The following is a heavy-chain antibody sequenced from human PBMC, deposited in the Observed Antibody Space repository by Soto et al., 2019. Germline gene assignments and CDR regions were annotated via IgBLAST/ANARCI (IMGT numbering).Heavy chain of an antibody. CDR2: IYYSGST. D-gene: IGHD1-26*01. Sequence: QLHLRESGPGLVKPSETLSLTCTVSGGSITSSSYYWGWIRQPPGKGLEWIGSIYYSGSTYYNPSPQRRVTIAVDTSKNQFSLKLSSVTAADTAVYYCATQGVGGSYFSTFAPWGQGTLVTVSS. J-gene: IGHJ5*02. V-gene: IGHV4-39*01. CDR1: GGSITSSSYY. CDR3: ATQGVGGSYFSTFAP.